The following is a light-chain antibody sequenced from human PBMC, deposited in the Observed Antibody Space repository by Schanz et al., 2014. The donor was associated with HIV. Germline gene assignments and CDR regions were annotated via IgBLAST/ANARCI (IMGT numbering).Light chain of an antibody. Sequence: QSVLPQPPSASGSPGQSVTISCTGTSSDVGGYNYVSWYQQHPGKAPKLMIYDVSNRPSGVSNRFSGSKSGNTASLTISGLQAEDEADYYCNSYTSKNTPIFGGGTKLTVL. CDR2: DVS. J-gene: IGLJ2*01. V-gene: IGLV2-14*01. CDR3: NSYTSKNTPI. CDR1: SSDVGGYNY.